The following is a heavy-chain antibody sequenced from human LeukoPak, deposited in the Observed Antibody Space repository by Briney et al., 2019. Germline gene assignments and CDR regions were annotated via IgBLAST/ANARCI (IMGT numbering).Heavy chain of an antibody. D-gene: IGHD2-2*01. V-gene: IGHV1-8*01. Sequence: PSVKVSCKASGYTPTSYDINWVRQATGQGLEWVGWMKPNSGQKGYAQKFQGRVTMTRNTSTSAASMERSSLRSEDTAVYYCATRHCSRTSCYYYYGMDVWGQGSTVTVSS. J-gene: IGHJ6*02. CDR3: ATRHCSRTSCYYYYGMDV. CDR2: MKPNSGQK. CDR1: GYTPTSYD.